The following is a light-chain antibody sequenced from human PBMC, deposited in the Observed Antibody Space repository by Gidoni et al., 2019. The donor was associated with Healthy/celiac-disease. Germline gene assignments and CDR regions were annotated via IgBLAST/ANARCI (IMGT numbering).Light chain of an antibody. V-gene: IGKV3-11*01. Sequence: SESPATLSLSPVERATLSCRASQSVSSYLAWYQQKPGQAPRLLIYDASNRATGIPVRFSGSGSGPDFTLTISSIEREDFAVYYCQQRSHWLTFXGXTKVEIK. CDR3: QQRSHWLT. CDR1: QSVSSY. CDR2: DAS. J-gene: IGKJ4*01.